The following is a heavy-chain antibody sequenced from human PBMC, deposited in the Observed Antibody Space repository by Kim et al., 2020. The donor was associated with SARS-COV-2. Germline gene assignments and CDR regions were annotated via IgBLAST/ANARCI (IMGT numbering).Heavy chain of an antibody. CDR2: IIPVFGSA. V-gene: IGHV1-69*13. D-gene: IGHD3-10*01. J-gene: IGHJ6*02. CDR3: ARDPAKWFGASVSYGMDV. Sequence: SVKVSCKASGGTFSSYAINWVRQAPGQGLEWMGGIIPVFGSAKYAQKFQGRVTISADESTSTAYMELSSLRSEDTAVYYCARDPAKWFGASVSYGMDVWGQGTTVTVSS. CDR1: GGTFSSYA.